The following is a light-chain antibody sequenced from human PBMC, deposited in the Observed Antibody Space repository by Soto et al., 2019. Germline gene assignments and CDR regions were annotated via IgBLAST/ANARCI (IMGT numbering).Light chain of an antibody. CDR2: AAT. J-gene: IGKJ4*01. Sequence: EIVMTQSPATQSVSPGEGATLSGTVSESINNNLAWYQQKPGQAPRLLIYAATTRATGFPARFSGSGSGTEFTLTISSLQSEDFAVYYCQQHHKWPLTFGGGTKVDIK. CDR1: ESINNN. V-gene: IGKV3-15*01. CDR3: QQHHKWPLT.